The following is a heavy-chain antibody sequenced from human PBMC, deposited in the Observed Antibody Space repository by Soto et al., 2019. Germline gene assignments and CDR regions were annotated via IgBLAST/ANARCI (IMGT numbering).Heavy chain of an antibody. CDR3: AGGDSSSWYLTFSY. J-gene: IGHJ4*02. Sequence: SQTLSLTCAISGDSVSSNSAAWNWIRQSPSRGLEWLGRTYYRSKWYYDYAVSVKSRITINADTSKNQFSLQLNSVTPEDTAVYYCAGGDSSSWYLTFSYWGQGTLVTVSS. V-gene: IGHV6-1*01. D-gene: IGHD6-13*01. CDR2: TYYRSKWYY. CDR1: GDSVSSNSAA.